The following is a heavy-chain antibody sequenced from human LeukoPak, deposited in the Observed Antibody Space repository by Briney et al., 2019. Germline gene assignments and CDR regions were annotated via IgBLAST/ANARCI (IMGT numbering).Heavy chain of an antibody. V-gene: IGHV5-51*01. Sequence: GESLKISCKGSGYSFTSYWIGWVRQMPGKGLEWMGIIYPGDSDTRYSPSFQGQVTISADKSISTAYLQWSSLKASDTAMYYCARPRKPSYYDSSGFDYWGQGTLVTVSS. J-gene: IGHJ4*02. CDR2: IYPGDSDT. CDR3: ARPRKPSYYDSSGFDY. D-gene: IGHD3-22*01. CDR1: GYSFTSYW.